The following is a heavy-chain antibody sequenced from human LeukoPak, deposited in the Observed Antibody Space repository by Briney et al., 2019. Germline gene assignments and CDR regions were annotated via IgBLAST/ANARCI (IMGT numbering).Heavy chain of an antibody. D-gene: IGHD2-2*01. CDR1: GFTFSDYY. Sequence: GGSLRLSCAASGFTFSDYYMSWIRQAPGKGLGWVSYISSSSSYTNYADSVKGRFTISRDNAKNSLYLQMNSLRAEDTAVYYCARGLHCSSTSCCHPWTYYYYGMDVWGKGATVTVSS. J-gene: IGHJ6*04. V-gene: IGHV3-11*06. CDR2: ISSSSSYT. CDR3: ARGLHCSSTSCCHPWTYYYYGMDV.